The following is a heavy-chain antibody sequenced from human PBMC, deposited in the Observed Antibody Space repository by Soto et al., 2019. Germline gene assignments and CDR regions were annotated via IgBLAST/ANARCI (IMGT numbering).Heavy chain of an antibody. CDR3: AKDLHEGRGFSFWAPPWFDP. CDR2: ISGSRGST. CDR1: GFTFSSYA. V-gene: IGHV3-23*01. D-gene: IGHD3-3*01. J-gene: IGHJ5*02. Sequence: GGSLRLPCAASGFTFSSYAMSWVRQAPGKGLEWVSAISGSRGSTYYADSVKGRFTISRDNSKNTLYLQMNSLRAEDTAVYYCAKDLHEGRGFSFWAPPWFDPWGQGTLVTVSS.